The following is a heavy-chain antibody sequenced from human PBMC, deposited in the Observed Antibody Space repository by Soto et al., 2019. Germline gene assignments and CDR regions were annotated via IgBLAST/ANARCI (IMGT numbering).Heavy chain of an antibody. Sequence: QVQLVQSGAEVKKPGSSVKVSCKASGGTFSSYTISWVRQAPGQGREWMGRIIPILGIANYAQKFQGRVTITADKSTSTAYMELSSLRSEDTAVYYCARGGAVTGTYGMDVWGQGTTVTVSS. D-gene: IGHD2-21*02. V-gene: IGHV1-69*02. J-gene: IGHJ6*02. CDR2: IIPILGIA. CDR1: GGTFSSYT. CDR3: ARGGAVTGTYGMDV.